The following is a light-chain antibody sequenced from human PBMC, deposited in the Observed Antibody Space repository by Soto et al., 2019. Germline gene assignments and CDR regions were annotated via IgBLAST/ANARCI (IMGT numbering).Light chain of an antibody. CDR3: QQSYSTPRT. CDR2: AAS. V-gene: IGKV1-39*01. CDR1: QSISNY. Sequence: DIQMTQSPSSLSASVGDRVTITCRASQSISNYLNWYQHKAGKAPKVLIYAASSLQSGVPSRFSGSGSGTDFTLTISSLQPEDFATYYCQQSYSTPRTFGQGTKVDNK. J-gene: IGKJ1*01.